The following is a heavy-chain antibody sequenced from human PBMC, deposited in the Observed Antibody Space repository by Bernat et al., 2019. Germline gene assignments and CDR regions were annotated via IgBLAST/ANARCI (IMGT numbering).Heavy chain of an antibody. V-gene: IGHV3-23*04. CDR3: AKVGRSGWYLDWFDP. D-gene: IGHD6-19*01. CDR1: GFTFSSYA. Sequence: VQLVESGGGVVQPGRSLRLSCAASGFTFSSYAMSWVRQAPGKGLEWVSAISGSGGSTYYADSVKGRFTISRDNSKNTLYLQMNSLRAEDTAVYYCAKVGRSGWYLDWFDPWGQGTLVTVSS. J-gene: IGHJ5*02. CDR2: ISGSGGST.